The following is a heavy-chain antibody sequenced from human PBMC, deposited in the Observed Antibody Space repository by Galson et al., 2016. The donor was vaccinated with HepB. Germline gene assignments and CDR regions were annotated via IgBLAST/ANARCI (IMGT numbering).Heavy chain of an antibody. J-gene: IGHJ3*01. D-gene: IGHD3-9*01. CDR3: ARDMWGYESLTAHQRGAFDV. CDR1: GFNFRTYG. Sequence: SLRLSCAGSGFNFRTYGMHWVRHTPGKGLEWLTVISYDGVDKNYADSVKGRFTVSRDNSKNMLYLQMNSLRVEDTAVYYCARDMWGYESLTAHQRGAFDVWGQGTLVTVS. V-gene: IGHV3-33*01. CDR2: ISYDGVDK.